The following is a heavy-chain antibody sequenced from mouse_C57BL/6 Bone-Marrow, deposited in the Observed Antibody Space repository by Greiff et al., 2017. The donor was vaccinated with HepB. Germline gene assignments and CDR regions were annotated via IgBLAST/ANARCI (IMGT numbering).Heavy chain of an antibody. J-gene: IGHJ4*01. CDR2: ISNGGGST. CDR1: GFTFSDYY. CDR3: ARAFFYYGSSYDYAMDY. Sequence: EVMLVESGGGLVQPGGSLKLSCAASGFTFSDYYMYWVRQTPEKRLEWVAYISNGGGSTYYPDTVKGRFTISRDNAKNTLYLQMSRLKSEDTAMYYCARAFFYYGSSYDYAMDYWGQGTSVTVSS. V-gene: IGHV5-12*01. D-gene: IGHD1-1*01.